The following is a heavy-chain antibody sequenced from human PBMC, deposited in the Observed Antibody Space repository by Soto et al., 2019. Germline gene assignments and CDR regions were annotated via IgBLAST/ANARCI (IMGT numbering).Heavy chain of an antibody. V-gene: IGHV1-18*01. Sequence: QVQLVQSGAEVKKPGASVKVSCKASGYTFTRYGISWVRQAPGQGLEWMGWISAYNGNTNYAQKLQGRVTMATDTPTNTAYRELRSLRSDGTAVYYCGRRKFVGTGDFDYWGQGTLVTVSS. CDR3: GRRKFVGTGDFDY. CDR1: GYTFTRYG. J-gene: IGHJ4*02. CDR2: ISAYNGNT. D-gene: IGHD2-15*01.